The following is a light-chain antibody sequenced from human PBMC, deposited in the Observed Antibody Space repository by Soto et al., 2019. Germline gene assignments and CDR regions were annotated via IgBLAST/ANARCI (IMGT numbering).Light chain of an antibody. CDR2: DVC. J-gene: IGLJ3*02. CDR3: SSYTSGSVL. V-gene: IGLV2-14*01. CDR1: SRDVGNYNF. Sequence: QSALTQPASVSGSPGQSITVSCTGTSRDVGNYNFVSWYQQHPGKAPKVIIYDVCNRPSGVSDRFSASKSGNTASLTISGLQTEDGAVYFCSSYTSGSVLFGGGTKVTVL.